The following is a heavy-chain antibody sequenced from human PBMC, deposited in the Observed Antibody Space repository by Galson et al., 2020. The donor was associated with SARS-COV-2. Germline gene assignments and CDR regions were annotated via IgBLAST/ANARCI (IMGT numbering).Heavy chain of an antibody. CDR2: IYHSGST. D-gene: IGHD6-13*01. Sequence: SETLSLTCTVSGYSISSGYYWGWIRQPPGKGLEWIGSIYHSGSTYYNPSLKSRVTISVDTSKNQFSLKLSSVTAADTAVYYCARLGVTPTAAAGTTIRKLSLFDLWGRGTLVTVSS. CDR3: ARLGVTPTAAAGTTIRKLSLFDL. V-gene: IGHV4-38-2*02. J-gene: IGHJ2*01. CDR1: GYSISSGYY.